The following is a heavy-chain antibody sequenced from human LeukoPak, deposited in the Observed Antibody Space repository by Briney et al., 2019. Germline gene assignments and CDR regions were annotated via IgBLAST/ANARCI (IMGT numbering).Heavy chain of an antibody. CDR1: GGSFSGYY. CDR2: IYYSGST. D-gene: IGHD2-2*01. CDR3: ARQSRNDAFDI. V-gene: IGHV4-34*01. J-gene: IGHJ3*02. Sequence: SETLSLTCAVYGGSFSGYYWSWIRQPPGKGLEWIGSIYYSGSTYYNPSLKSRVTISVDTSKNQFSLKLSSVTAADTAVYYCARQSRNDAFDIWGQGTMVTVSS.